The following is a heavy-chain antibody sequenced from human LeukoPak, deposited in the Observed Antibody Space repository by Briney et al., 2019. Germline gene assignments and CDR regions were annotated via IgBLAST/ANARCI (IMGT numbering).Heavy chain of an antibody. D-gene: IGHD4-23*01. CDR2: LKEDGSQK. J-gene: IGHJ4*02. CDR1: GFTFRSYW. CDR3: ARDYGGNSFHY. V-gene: IGHV3-7*04. Sequence: PGGSRRLPCAVLGFTFRSYWMSGVRQSPGKGREGVANLKEDGSQKYYVDSVKGRFTIYRDNAKNSLYLKMNSLRAGDTPVFTCARDYGGNSFHYWGQGTLVTVPS.